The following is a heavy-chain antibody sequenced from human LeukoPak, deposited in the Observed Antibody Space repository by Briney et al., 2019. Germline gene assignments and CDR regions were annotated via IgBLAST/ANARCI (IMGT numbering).Heavy chain of an antibody. CDR3: TIRTIIGSFDY. V-gene: IGHV3-15*01. D-gene: IGHD2-2*01. Sequence: PGGSLRLSCAPSGFTFSNAWMSWVRQAPGKGLEWVGRIKSKTDGGTTDYAAPVKGRFTISRDDSKNTLYLQMNSLKTEDTAVYYCTIRTIIGSFDYWGQGTLVTVSS. CDR2: IKSKTDGGTT. CDR1: GFTFSNAW. J-gene: IGHJ4*02.